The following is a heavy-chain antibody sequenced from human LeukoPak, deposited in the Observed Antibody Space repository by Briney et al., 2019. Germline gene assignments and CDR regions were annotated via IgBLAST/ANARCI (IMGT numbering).Heavy chain of an antibody. CDR2: MNPNSGNT. D-gene: IGHD1-26*01. V-gene: IGHV1-8*01. CDR1: GYTFTSYD. J-gene: IGHJ4*02. CDR3: ARIDQICGSYPDD. Sequence: ASVKLSCKASGYTFTSYDINWVRQATGPGLEWMGWMNPNSGNTGYAQKFQGRVTMTRNTSISTAYMGLSSLRSEDTAVYYCARIDQICGSYPDDGGQETLVTVSS.